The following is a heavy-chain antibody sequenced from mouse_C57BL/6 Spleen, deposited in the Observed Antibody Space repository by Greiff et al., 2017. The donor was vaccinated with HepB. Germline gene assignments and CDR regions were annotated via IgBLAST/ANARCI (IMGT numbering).Heavy chain of an antibody. J-gene: IGHJ2*01. CDR3: ARSTTVVEGVYFDY. V-gene: IGHV1-63*01. Sequence: QVQLQHSGAELVRPGTSVKMSCKASGYTFTNYWIGWAKQRPGHGLEWIGDIYPGGGYTNYNEKFKGKATLTADKSSSTAYMQFSSLTSEDSAIYYCARSTTVVEGVYFDYWGQGTTLTVSS. CDR2: IYPGGGYT. CDR1: GYTFTNYW. D-gene: IGHD1-1*01.